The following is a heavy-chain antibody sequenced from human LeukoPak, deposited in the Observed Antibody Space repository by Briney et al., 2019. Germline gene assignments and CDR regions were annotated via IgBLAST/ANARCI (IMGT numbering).Heavy chain of an antibody. Sequence: PGGSLRLSCAASGFTFSSYSMNWVRQAPGKGLEWVSSISSSSSYIYYADSVKGRFTISRDNAKNSLYLQMNSLRAEDTAVYYCASASIRGVPITHYWGQGTLVTVSS. V-gene: IGHV3-21*01. CDR1: GFTFSSYS. J-gene: IGHJ4*02. D-gene: IGHD1-20*01. CDR2: ISSSSSYI. CDR3: ASASIRGVPITHY.